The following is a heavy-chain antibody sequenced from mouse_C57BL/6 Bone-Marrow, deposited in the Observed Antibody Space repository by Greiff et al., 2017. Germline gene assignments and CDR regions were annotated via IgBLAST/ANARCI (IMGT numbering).Heavy chain of an antibody. Sequence: EVKLVESGGGLVKPGGSLKLSCAASGFTFSSYAMSWVRQTPEKRLEWVATISDGGSYTYYPDNVKGRFTISRDNAKNNLYLQMSHLKSEDTARYYCGWLLPVAYWGQGTLVTVSA. CDR1: GFTFSSYA. D-gene: IGHD2-3*01. CDR3: GWLLPVAY. V-gene: IGHV5-4*03. CDR2: ISDGGSYT. J-gene: IGHJ3*01.